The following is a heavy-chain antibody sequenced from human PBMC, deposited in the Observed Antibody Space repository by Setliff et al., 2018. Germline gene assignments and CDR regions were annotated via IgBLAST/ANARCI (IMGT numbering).Heavy chain of an antibody. J-gene: IGHJ6*02. V-gene: IGHV4-34*01. CDR2: INHSGST. CDR1: GGSISDYY. CDR3: ARDRQYCSSTSCYTSYFYYYAMDI. Sequence: KPSETLSLTCGGYGGSISDYYWSWIRQPPGKGLEWIGEINHSGSTNYNPSLKSRVTISLDTSTNQVSLKLSSVTAADTAVYYCARDRQYCSSTSCYTSYFYYYAMDIWGQGTTVTV. D-gene: IGHD2-2*02.